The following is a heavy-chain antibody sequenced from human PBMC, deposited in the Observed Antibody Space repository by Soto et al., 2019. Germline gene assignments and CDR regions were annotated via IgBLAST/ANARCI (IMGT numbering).Heavy chain of an antibody. CDR1: GFTFDDYT. D-gene: IGHD3-3*01. J-gene: IGHJ6*02. Sequence: LRLSCAASGFTFDDYTMHWVRQAPGKGLEWVSLISWDGGSTYYADSVKGRFTISRDNSKNSLYLQMNSLRTEDTALYYCAKDIEVGTYYDFWSGYYIREAGMDVWGQGTTVTVSS. CDR2: ISWDGGST. V-gene: IGHV3-43*01. CDR3: AKDIEVGTYYDFWSGYYIREAGMDV.